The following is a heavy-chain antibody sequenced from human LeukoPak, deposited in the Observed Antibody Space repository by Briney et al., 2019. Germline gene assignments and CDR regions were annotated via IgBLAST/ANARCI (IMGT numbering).Heavy chain of an antibody. CDR1: GYTLTELS. V-gene: IGHV1-24*01. CDR2: FDPEDGET. J-gene: IGHJ4*02. CDR3: AILYSGSYYSDY. Sequence: ASVKVSCKVSGYTLTELSMHWVRQAPGKGLEWMGGFDPEDGETIYAQKFQGRVTMTEDTSTDTAYMELSSLRSEDTAVYYCAILYSGSYYSDYWGQGTLVTVSS. D-gene: IGHD1-26*01.